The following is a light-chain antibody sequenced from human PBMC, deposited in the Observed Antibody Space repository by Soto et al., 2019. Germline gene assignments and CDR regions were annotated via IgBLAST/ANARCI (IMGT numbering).Light chain of an antibody. CDR2: GGS. J-gene: IGKJ1*01. Sequence: EIVLTQSPGTLSLSPGERATLSCRASQSVSSSYLAWYQQKPGQAPRHLIYGGSSRATGIPDRFSGSGSGTDFTLTISRLEPEDFAVYYCQQDGSSSWTFGQGTKVEIK. CDR1: QSVSSSY. CDR3: QQDGSSSWT. V-gene: IGKV3-20*01.